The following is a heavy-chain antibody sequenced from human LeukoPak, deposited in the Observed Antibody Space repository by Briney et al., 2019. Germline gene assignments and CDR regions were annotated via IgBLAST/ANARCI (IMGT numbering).Heavy chain of an antibody. D-gene: IGHD3-22*01. CDR3: ARDLDSYYFDY. Sequence: ASVKVSCKASGYTFTSYAMHWERQAPGQRLEWMGWINAGNGNTKYSQKFQGRVTITRDTSASTAYMELSSLRSEDTAVYYCARDLDSYYFDYWGQGTLVTVSS. CDR1: GYTFTSYA. V-gene: IGHV1-3*01. CDR2: INAGNGNT. J-gene: IGHJ4*02.